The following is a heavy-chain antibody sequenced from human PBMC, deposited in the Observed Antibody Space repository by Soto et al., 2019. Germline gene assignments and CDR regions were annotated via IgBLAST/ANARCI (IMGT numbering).Heavy chain of an antibody. V-gene: IGHV3-74*01. CDR3: ARVPETPHIPAARIRDI. Sequence: SGGSLRLSCAASGFTFSSYWMHWVRQAPGKGLVWVSRINSDGSSTSYADSVKGRFTISRDNAKNTLYLQMNSLRAEDTAVYYCARVPETPHIPAARIRDIWGQGTMVTVSS. J-gene: IGHJ3*02. D-gene: IGHD2-2*01. CDR1: GFTFSSYW. CDR2: INSDGSST.